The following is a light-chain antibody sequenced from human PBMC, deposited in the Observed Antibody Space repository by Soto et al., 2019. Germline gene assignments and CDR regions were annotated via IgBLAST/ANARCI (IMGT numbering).Light chain of an antibody. Sequence: DLQMTQSPSSLYASVGDRVTIACRASQNVRSYLNWYQQKPGKAPKLLIYETSNLESGVPSKFSGTGYGTDFTLTISSLQPEDFATYYCQQTFSIPRTFGHGTKVEIK. CDR3: QQTFSIPRT. V-gene: IGKV1-39*01. J-gene: IGKJ1*01. CDR1: QNVRSY. CDR2: ETS.